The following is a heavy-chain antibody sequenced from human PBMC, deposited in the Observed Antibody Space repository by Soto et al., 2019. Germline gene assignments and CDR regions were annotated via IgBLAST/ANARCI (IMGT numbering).Heavy chain of an antibody. CDR2: IYYSGST. J-gene: IGHJ5*02. D-gene: IGHD6-6*01. CDR3: ARRGRYSSSSGMYNWFDP. V-gene: IGHV4-61*01. CDR1: GGSVISGSYY. Sequence: SETLSLTCTVSGGSVISGSYYFSGIRQRPWRGLEWIGYIYYSGSTNYNPSLKSRVTISVDTSKNQFSLKLSSVTAADTAVYYCARRGRYSSSSGMYNWFDPWGQGTLVTVSS.